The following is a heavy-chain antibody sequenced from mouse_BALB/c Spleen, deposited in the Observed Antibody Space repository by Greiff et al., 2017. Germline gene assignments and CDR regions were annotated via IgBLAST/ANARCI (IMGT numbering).Heavy chain of an antibody. CDR3: ARVPNGYAWDS. Sequence: ESGPGLVKPSQSLSLTCSVTGYSITSGYYWNWIRQFPGNKLEWMGYISYDGSNNYNPSLKNRISITRDTSKNQFFLKLNSVTTEDTATYYCARVPNGYAWDSGGQGPSFPVPS. V-gene: IGHV3-6*02. CDR1: GYSITSGYY. CDR2: ISYDGSN. J-gene: IGHJ4*01.